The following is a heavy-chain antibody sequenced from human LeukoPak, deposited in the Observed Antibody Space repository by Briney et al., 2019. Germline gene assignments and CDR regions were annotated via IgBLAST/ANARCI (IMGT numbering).Heavy chain of an antibody. D-gene: IGHD2-15*01. CDR2: INPKSGGT. V-gene: IGHV1-2*02. CDR3: ARGEDKLGSEEGGH. CDR1: EYTFTDYY. J-gene: IGHJ4*02. Sequence: ASVKVSCKASEYTFTDYYLHWVRQAPGQGLECMGWINPKSGGTNYAQKFQGRVTITADKSTSTAYMELSSLRSEDTAVYYCARGEDKLGSEEGGHWGQGTLVTVSS.